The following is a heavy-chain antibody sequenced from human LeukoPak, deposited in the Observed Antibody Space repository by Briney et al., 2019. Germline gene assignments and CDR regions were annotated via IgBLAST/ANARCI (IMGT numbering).Heavy chain of an antibody. CDR2: INHSRST. J-gene: IGHJ4*02. D-gene: IGHD3-10*01. CDR1: GGSFSGYY. CDR3: ARGGDRSFDY. V-gene: IGHV4-34*01. Sequence: PSETLSLTCAVYGGSFSGYYWSWIRQPPGKGLEWIGEINHSRSTNYHPSLKSRVTISVDKAKNQFSLNLNSVTAADTAVYYCARGGDRSFDYWGQGTLVTVSS.